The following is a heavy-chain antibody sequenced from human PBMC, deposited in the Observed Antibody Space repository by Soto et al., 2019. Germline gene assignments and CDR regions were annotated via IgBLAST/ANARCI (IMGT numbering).Heavy chain of an antibody. V-gene: IGHV4-39*01. D-gene: IGHD3-10*01. J-gene: IGHJ3*02. CDR3: ASHGSGSTGAFDI. CDR2: ICYSGST. CDR1: GGSISSSSYY. Sequence: QLQLQESGPGLVKPSETLSLTCTVSGGSISSSSYYWGWIRQPPGKGLEWIGCICYSGSTYYNPSLKSRVHIPGDTSKNRCALKVSAVTGADTAVEYCASHGSGSTGAFDIWGQGKMVTVSS.